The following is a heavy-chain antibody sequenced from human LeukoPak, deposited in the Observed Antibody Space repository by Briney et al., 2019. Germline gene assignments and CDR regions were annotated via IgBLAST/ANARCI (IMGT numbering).Heavy chain of an antibody. V-gene: IGHV4-39*01. CDR1: GGSISSSSYY. CDR2: IYYSGST. J-gene: IGHJ4*02. CDR3: AVDYGDYVTYY. Sequence: SETLSLTCTVSGGSISSSSYYWGWIRQPPGKGLEWIGSIYYSGSTYYNPSLKSRVTISVDTSKNQFSLKLSSVTAADTAVYYCAVDYGDYVTYYWCQGTLVTVSS. D-gene: IGHD4-17*01.